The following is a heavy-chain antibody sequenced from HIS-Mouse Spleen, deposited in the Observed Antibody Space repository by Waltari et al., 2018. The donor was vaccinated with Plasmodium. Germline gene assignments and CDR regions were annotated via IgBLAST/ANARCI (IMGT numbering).Heavy chain of an antibody. J-gene: IGHJ2*01. CDR1: GFPFSSYW. CDR2: IKQDGSEK. CDR3: ASSWYWYFDL. V-gene: IGHV3-7*01. Sequence: EVQLVESGGGLVQPGGSLRLSCAASGFPFSSYWMSWVGRAPGKGLEWVANIKQDGSEKYYVDSVKGRFTISRDNAKNSLYLQMNSLRAEDTAVYYCASSWYWYFDLWGRGTLVTVSS. D-gene: IGHD6-13*01.